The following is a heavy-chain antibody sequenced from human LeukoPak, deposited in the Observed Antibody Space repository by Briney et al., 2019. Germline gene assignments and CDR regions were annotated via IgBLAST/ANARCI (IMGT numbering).Heavy chain of an antibody. CDR2: IWYDGSNK. J-gene: IGHJ6*02. V-gene: IGHV3-33*01. CDR3: ARASRSSSWLHYYYGMDV. CDR1: GFTFSSYG. Sequence: GRSLRLSCAASGFTFSSYGMHWVRQAPGMGLEWVAVIWYDGSNKYYADSVKGRFTISRDNSKNTLYLQMNSLRAEDTAVYYCARASRSSSWLHYYYGMDVWGQGTTVTVSS. D-gene: IGHD6-13*01.